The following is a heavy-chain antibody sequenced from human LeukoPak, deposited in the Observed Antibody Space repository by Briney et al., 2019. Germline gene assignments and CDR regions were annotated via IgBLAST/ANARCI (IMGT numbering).Heavy chain of an antibody. CDR3: AREGKEPGSGYFDL. J-gene: IGHJ2*01. V-gene: IGHV3-66*01. CDR2: IYGGGST. CDR1: GFTFDDYS. Sequence: GGSLRLSCAASGFTFDDYSMHWVRQAPGKGLEWVSVIYGGGSTFHADSVQGRFAISRDNSKNMLYLHMNTLRVEDTAVYYCAREGKEPGSGYFDLWGRGTVVTVSS. D-gene: IGHD2-15*01.